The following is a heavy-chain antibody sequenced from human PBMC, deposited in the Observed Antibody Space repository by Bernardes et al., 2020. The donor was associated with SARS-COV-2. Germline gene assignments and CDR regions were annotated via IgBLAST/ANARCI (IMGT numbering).Heavy chain of an antibody. V-gene: IGHV4-34*01. J-gene: IGHJ6*02. Sequence: SETLSLTCGVYGGSFSGYYWSWIRQRPGKGLEWIGEINHSGSTNYNPSLKSRVTISVDTSKNQFSLKLSSVTAADTAVYYCARGTQDYGDYGYYYYGMDVWGQGTMVTGSS. CDR3: ARGTQDYGDYGYYYYGMDV. CDR2: INHSGST. CDR1: GGSFSGYY. D-gene: IGHD4-17*01.